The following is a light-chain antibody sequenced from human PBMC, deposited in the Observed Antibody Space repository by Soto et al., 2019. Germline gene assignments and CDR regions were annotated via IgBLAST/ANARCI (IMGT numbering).Light chain of an antibody. Sequence: DIVMTQSPDSLAVPLGERATFNCKSSQSLLYTYNNKNYLAGYQQKRGQPPKLLIYWASSRESGVPDRFSGSGYGTDFTLTISSLPAEDGAVYYCQQYYSTPLTFGGGTRVEIQ. V-gene: IGKV4-1*01. CDR2: WAS. CDR1: QSLLYTYNNKNY. J-gene: IGKJ4*01. CDR3: QQYYSTPLT.